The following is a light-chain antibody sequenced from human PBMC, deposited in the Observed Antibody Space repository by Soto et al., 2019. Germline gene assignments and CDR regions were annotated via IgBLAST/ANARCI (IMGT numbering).Light chain of an antibody. V-gene: IGLV2-14*03. CDR3: SSHTTGDTRV. J-gene: IGLJ1*01. CDR1: SSDVGAYDF. CDR2: EVS. Sequence: QSALTQPASVSGSPGQSIAISCTGTSSDVGAYDFVSWYQQHPDKAPKLLIYEVSNRPSGVSDRFSGSKSVNTATLTISGLQAEDEADYYCSSHTTGDTRVFGTGTKVTVL.